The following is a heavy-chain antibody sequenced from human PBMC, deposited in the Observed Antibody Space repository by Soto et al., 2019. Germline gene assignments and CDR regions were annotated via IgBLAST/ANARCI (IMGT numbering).Heavy chain of an antibody. V-gene: IGHV3-7*01. CDR3: ARLTTEIKGSLGEYYFEF. D-gene: IGHD3-9*01. Sequence: GGSLRLSCVVSQISFSSYWMTWVRQAPGKGLECVANINQDGSEKYYEDTVKGRFTISRDNAKNSVFLQMNSLRVEDTAVYYCARLTTEIKGSLGEYYFEFWGQGALVTAPQ. CDR1: QISFSSYW. CDR2: INQDGSEK. J-gene: IGHJ4*02.